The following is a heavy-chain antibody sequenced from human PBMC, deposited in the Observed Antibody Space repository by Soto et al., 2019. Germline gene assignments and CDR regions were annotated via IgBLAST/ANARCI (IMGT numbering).Heavy chain of an antibody. CDR2: THHSGST. D-gene: IGHD2-15*01. J-gene: IGHJ4*02. CDR1: GGSVTSDVYY. V-gene: IGHV4-31*03. Sequence: QVQVQESGPGLVKPSETLSLTCTVSGGSVTSDVYYWTWIRQHPGKGLEWIGYTHHSGSTYCNPSLNGRVTISIDASKNQFSLKLSSVTAADPAVYYCATRPPDRGYMGVFDYWGQGIMVSVSS. CDR3: ATRPPDRGYMGVFDY.